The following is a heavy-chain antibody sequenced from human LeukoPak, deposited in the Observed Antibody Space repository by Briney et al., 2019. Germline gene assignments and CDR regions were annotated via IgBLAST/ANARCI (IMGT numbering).Heavy chain of an antibody. D-gene: IGHD6-13*01. V-gene: IGHV3-21*01. CDR1: GFTFTSYA. CDR2: ISTSSSYI. J-gene: IGHJ4*02. CDR3: ARRIWAAAGTGTYDY. Sequence: GGSLRLSCAASGFTFTSYAMTWVRQAPGKGLEWVSSISTSSSYIYYADSVKGRFTISRDNAKNSLYLQMNSLRAEDTAVYYCARRIWAAAGTGTYDYWGQGTLVTVSS.